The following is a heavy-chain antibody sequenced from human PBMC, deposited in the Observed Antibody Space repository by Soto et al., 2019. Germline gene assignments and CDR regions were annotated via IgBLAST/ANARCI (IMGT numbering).Heavy chain of an antibody. CDR2: IFFSGST. D-gene: IGHD1-26*01. CDR3: ARQSGGYYYYGMDV. J-gene: IGHJ6*02. CDR1: GGSISSSIYY. Sequence: SETLSLTCTVSGGSISSSIYYGGWIRRPPGKGLEWIGSIFFSGSTYYNPSLKSRVAISVYTSKNPFSLKLYSVTAADSAIYYCARQSGGYYYYGMDVWGQGTTVTVSS. V-gene: IGHV4-39*01.